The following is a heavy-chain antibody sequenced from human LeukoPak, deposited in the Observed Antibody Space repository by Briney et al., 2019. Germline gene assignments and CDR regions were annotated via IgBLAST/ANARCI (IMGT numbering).Heavy chain of an antibody. J-gene: IGHJ5*02. CDR3: GSQYYGDWFDP. CDR1: GYSFSNYW. V-gene: IGHV5-51*01. CDR2: IYPGDSES. Sequence: GESLKISCKASGYSFSNYWIGWVRQMPGKGLEWMGIIYPGDSESRYSPSFQGQVTISVDKSISTAYLQWSSLKASDTAMYYCGSQYYGDWFDPWGREPWSSSPQ. D-gene: IGHD3-16*01.